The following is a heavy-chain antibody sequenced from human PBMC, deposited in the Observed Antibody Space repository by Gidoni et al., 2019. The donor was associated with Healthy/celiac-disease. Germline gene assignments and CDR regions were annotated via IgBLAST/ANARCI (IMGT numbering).Heavy chain of an antibody. D-gene: IGHD3-22*01. CDR3: TTDLMLTVGGYYRDY. CDR1: GFTFSNAW. CDR2: IKSKTDGGTT. J-gene: IGHJ4*02. Sequence: EVQLVESGGGLVKPGGSLRLSCAASGFTFSNAWMNWVRQAPGKGLEWVGRIKSKTDGGTTDYAAPVKGRFTISRDDSKNTLYLQMNSLKTEDTAVYYCTTDLMLTVGGYYRDYWGQGTLVTVSS. V-gene: IGHV3-15*07.